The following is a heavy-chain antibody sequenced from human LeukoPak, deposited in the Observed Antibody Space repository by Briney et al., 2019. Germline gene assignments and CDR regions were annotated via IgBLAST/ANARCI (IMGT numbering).Heavy chain of an antibody. CDR3: ARSGIAAAGTWSPH. Sequence: ASVKVSCKDSGYTFTSYGISWVRQAPGQGLEWMGWISAYNGNTNYAQKLQGRVTMTTDTSTSTAYMELRSLRSDDPAVYYCARSGIAAAGTWSPHWGQGTLVTVSS. CDR2: ISAYNGNT. V-gene: IGHV1-18*01. CDR1: GYTFTSYG. J-gene: IGHJ4*02. D-gene: IGHD6-13*01.